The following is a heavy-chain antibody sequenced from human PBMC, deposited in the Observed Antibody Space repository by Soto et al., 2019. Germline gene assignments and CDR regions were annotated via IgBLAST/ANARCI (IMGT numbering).Heavy chain of an antibody. CDR1: GFTFSDYE. CDR3: VRPLDRAFDI. CDR2: ISSRSTTI. J-gene: IGHJ3*02. D-gene: IGHD3-22*01. Sequence: GGSLRLSCVASGFTFSDYEMIWVRQAPGKGLQWVSYISSRSTTIFYADSLRGRFTVSRDNAKKSMYLEMRSLRAEDSAVYHCVRPLDRAFDICGPGTKVTVSS. V-gene: IGHV3-48*03.